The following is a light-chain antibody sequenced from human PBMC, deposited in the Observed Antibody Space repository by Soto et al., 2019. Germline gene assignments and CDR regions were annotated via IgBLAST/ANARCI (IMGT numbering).Light chain of an antibody. J-gene: IGKJ5*01. CDR3: QQYNKWPIT. Sequence: EVVLTQSPGTLSLSPGERATRSCRASQSVSNNYLAWYQQKPGQAPRLLIYRASSRATGISGSFSGSGSGTEFTLTITSLQSEDFGVYYCQQYNKWPITFGQGTRLEIK. V-gene: IGKV3-15*01. CDR2: RAS. CDR1: QSVSNN.